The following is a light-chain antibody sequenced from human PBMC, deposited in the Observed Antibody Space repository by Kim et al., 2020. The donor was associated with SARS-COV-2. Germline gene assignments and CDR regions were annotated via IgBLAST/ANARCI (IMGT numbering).Light chain of an antibody. V-gene: IGKV4-1*01. CDR3: QQYYSTPPS. J-gene: IGKJ2*03. CDR2: WAS. CDR1: QTVLYNSNNKNY. Sequence: RATLNCKSSQTVLYNSNNKNYLAWYQQKRGQAPKLLIYWASIRESGVSDRFSGSGSETDFTLTISSLQAEDVAVYYCQQYYSTPPSFGQGTKLEI.